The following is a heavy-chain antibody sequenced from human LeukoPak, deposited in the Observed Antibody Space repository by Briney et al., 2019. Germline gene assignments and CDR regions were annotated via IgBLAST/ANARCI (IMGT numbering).Heavy chain of an antibody. CDR1: GFTFSSYS. J-gene: IGHJ4*02. V-gene: IGHV3-21*04. Sequence: GGSLRLSCAASGFTFSSYSMNWVRQAPGKGLEWVSSISSSSSYIYYADSVKGRFTISRDNAKNSLYLQMNSLRAEDTAVYYCARGQDYYDSSEGGFDYWGQGTLVTVSS. CDR2: ISSSSSYI. D-gene: IGHD3-22*01. CDR3: ARGQDYYDSSEGGFDY.